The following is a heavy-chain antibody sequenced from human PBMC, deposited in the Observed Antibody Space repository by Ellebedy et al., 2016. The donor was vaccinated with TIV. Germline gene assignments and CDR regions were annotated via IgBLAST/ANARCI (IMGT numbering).Heavy chain of an antibody. CDR3: ARGQYSSGYQL. D-gene: IGHD3-22*01. V-gene: IGHV4-34*01. CDR2: INHSGST. J-gene: IGHJ4*02. Sequence: GSLRLXXAVYGGSFSGYYWSWIRQPPGKGLEWIGEINHSGSTNYNPSLKSRVTISVDTSKNQFSLKLSSVTAADTAVYYCARGQYSSGYQLWGQGTLVTVSS. CDR1: GGSFSGYY.